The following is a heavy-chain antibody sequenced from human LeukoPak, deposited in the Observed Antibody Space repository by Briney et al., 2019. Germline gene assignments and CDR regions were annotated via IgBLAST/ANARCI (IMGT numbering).Heavy chain of an antibody. CDR3: ARQPLHSYGTGYFDY. CDR1: WYSFTTYW. CDR2: IYPADSKP. Sequence: GSPDIPLKGSWYSFTTYWIGWVRQMPGKGPGWIGVIYPADSKPGYSPSIHGQVPMSADNTISAASLHWSCLKPSDTATYYCARQPLHSYGTGYFDYWGQGTPVTVSS. V-gene: IGHV5-51*01. J-gene: IGHJ4*02. D-gene: IGHD5-18*01.